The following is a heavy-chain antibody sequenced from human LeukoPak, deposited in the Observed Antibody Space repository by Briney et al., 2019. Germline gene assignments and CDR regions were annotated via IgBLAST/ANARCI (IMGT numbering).Heavy chain of an antibody. D-gene: IGHD4-17*01. Sequence: ASVKVSCKVSGCTLTELSMHWVRQAPGKGLEWMGGFDPEDGETIYAQKFQGRVTMTEDTSTDTAYMELSSLRSEDTAVHYCATDLYGDYHNWGQGTLVTVSS. J-gene: IGHJ4*02. CDR2: FDPEDGET. CDR1: GCTLTELS. V-gene: IGHV1-24*01. CDR3: ATDLYGDYHN.